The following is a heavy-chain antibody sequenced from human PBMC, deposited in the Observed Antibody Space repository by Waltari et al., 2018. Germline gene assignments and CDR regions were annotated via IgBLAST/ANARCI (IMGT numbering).Heavy chain of an antibody. Sequence: QVQLQESGPGLVKPSGTLSLTCAVSGGSISSSNWWSWVRPPPGRGLEWIGEIYHSGSTNNNPSLKSRVTISVDKSKNQFSLKLSSVTAADTAVYYCARQRYYDFWSGYSYSFDYWGQGTLVTVSS. V-gene: IGHV4-4*02. CDR2: IYHSGST. CDR1: GGSISSSNW. J-gene: IGHJ4*02. CDR3: ARQRYYDFWSGYSYSFDY. D-gene: IGHD3-3*01.